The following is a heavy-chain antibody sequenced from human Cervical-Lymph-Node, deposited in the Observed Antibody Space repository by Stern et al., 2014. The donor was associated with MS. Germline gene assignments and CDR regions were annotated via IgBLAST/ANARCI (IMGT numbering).Heavy chain of an antibody. Sequence: EVQLVESGGDLVQPGGSLRLSCAASGFTFSSYWMHWGRQAPGKGLVWVSRINSDGSTTTYADSVKGRFTISRDNAKNTLYLQISSLRAEDTAVYYCAGGSTYGNWYFALWGRGTLVTVSS. CDR2: INSDGSTT. J-gene: IGHJ2*01. D-gene: IGHD5-18*01. CDR3: AGGSTYGNWYFAL. V-gene: IGHV3-74*02. CDR1: GFTFSSYW.